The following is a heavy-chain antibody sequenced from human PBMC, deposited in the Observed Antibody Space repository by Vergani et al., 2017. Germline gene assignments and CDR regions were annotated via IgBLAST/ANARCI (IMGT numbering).Heavy chain of an antibody. Sequence: QVQLVQSGAEVKKPGASVKVSCKASGYTFTSYDINWVRQATGQGLEWMGWMNPNSGNTGYAQKFQGRVTMTRNTSISTAYMELSSLRSEDTAVYYCARDMTAMIRGHIPPDHWGQGTLVTVSS. J-gene: IGHJ4*02. D-gene: IGHD3-10*01. CDR3: ARDMTAMIRGHIPPDH. CDR1: GYTFTSYD. CDR2: MNPNSGNT. V-gene: IGHV1-8*01.